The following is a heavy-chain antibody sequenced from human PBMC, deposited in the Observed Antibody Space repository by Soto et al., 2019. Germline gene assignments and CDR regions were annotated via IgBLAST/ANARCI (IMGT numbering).Heavy chain of an antibody. V-gene: IGHV1-69*13. CDR2: IIPIFGTV. Sequence: ASVKVSCKASGGTFSSYAISWVRQVPGQGLEWMGGIIPIFGTVNYAQKFQGRVTITADESTSTAYMELSSLRSEDTAVYYCARDRIAAAGQTEFDPWGQGTLVTVSS. CDR3: ARDRIAAAGQTEFDP. CDR1: GGTFSSYA. D-gene: IGHD6-13*01. J-gene: IGHJ5*02.